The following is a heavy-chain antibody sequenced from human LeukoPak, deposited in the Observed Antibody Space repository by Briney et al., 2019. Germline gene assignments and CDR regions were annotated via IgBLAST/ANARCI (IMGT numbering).Heavy chain of an antibody. CDR2: INWNGGST. V-gene: IGHV3-20*04. D-gene: IGHD2-2*02. CDR3: NGYCSSASCYSDMDV. CDR1: GFTFNYYW. Sequence: PGGSLRLSCAASGFTFNYYWMHWVRQAPGKGLEWVSGINWNGGSTGYADSVKGRFTISRDNAKNSLYLQMNSLRAEDTALYYCNGYCSSASCYSDMDVWGQGTTVTVSS. J-gene: IGHJ6*02.